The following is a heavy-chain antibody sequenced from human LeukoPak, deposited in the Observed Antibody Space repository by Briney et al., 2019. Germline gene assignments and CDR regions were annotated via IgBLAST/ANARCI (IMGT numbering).Heavy chain of an antibody. Sequence: SGGSLRLSCAASGFTLSSYGMHWVRQAPGKGLEWVAFIRYDGSNKYYADSVKGRFTISRDNSKNMLYLQMNSLRVEDTAVYYCAKDPNYYDSSGYYYYYYYYMDVWGKGTTVTISS. CDR2: IRYDGSNK. J-gene: IGHJ6*03. D-gene: IGHD3-22*01. CDR3: AKDPNYYDSSGYYYYYYYYMDV. CDR1: GFTLSSYG. V-gene: IGHV3-30*02.